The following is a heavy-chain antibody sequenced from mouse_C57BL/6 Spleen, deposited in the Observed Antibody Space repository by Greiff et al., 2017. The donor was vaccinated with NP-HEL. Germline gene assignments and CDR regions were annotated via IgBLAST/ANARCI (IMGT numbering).Heavy chain of an antibody. CDR3: ALDSSGYDYYAMDY. J-gene: IGHJ4*01. Sequence: VQLQQSGPELVKPGASVKISCKASGYSFTSYYIHWVKQRPGQGLEWIGWIYPGSGNTKYNEKFKGKATLTADTSSSTAYMQLSSLTSEDSAVYYCALDSSGYDYYAMDYWGQGTSVTVSS. CDR1: GYSFTSYY. CDR2: IYPGSGNT. D-gene: IGHD3-2*02. V-gene: IGHV1-66*01.